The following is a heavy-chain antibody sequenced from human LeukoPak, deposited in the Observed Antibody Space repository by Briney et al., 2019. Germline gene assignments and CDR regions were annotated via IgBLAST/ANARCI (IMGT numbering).Heavy chain of an antibody. CDR2: ISSSGSTI. CDR3: ARLEDIVVVPAAPFDY. CDR1: GFTFSDYY. D-gene: IGHD2-2*01. V-gene: IGHV3-11*04. Sequence: GGSLRLSCAASGFTFSDYYMSWIRQAPVKGLEWVSYISSSGSTIYYADSVKGRFTISRDNAKNSLYLQMNSLRAEDTAVYYCARLEDIVVVPAAPFDYWGQGTLVTVSS. J-gene: IGHJ4*02.